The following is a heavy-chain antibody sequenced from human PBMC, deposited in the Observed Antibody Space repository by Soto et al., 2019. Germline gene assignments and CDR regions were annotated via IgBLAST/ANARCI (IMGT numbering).Heavy chain of an antibody. Sequence: GGSLRLSCAASGFTFSSYAMSWVRQAPGKGLEWVSAISGSGGSTYYADSVKGRFTISRDNSKNTLYLQMNSLRAEDTVVYYGAKGTGVPVYFDYWGQGTLVTVSS. CDR2: ISGSGGST. CDR3: AKGTGVPVYFDY. D-gene: IGHD7-27*01. V-gene: IGHV3-23*01. J-gene: IGHJ4*02. CDR1: GFTFSSYA.